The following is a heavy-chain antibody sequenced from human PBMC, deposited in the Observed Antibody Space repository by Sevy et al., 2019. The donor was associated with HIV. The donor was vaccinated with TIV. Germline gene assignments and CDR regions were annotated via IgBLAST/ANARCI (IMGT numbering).Heavy chain of an antibody. J-gene: IGHJ4*02. Sequence: GGSLRLSCAASGFTLGSYTMNWVRQAPGEGLEWVASISATGGRTYYADSVMGRFTISRDVSKGLLYLQMNSLTAEDTAIFYCAKSLQKLPFHPHYFDYWGQGALVTVSS. V-gene: IGHV3-23*01. CDR3: AKSLQKLPFHPHYFDY. CDR2: ISATGGRT. CDR1: GFTLGSYT. D-gene: IGHD2-21*02.